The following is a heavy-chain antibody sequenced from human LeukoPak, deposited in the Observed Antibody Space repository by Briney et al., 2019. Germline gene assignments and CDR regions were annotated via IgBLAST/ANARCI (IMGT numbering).Heavy chain of an antibody. Sequence: GGSLRLSCAASGFIFSRHEMNWVRKPPGKGLEWVSYISSSGSTTYYADSVKGRFTISRGDAKNSLYLQMNSLRGEDTAVYYCARVPQLVRYFDYWGQGTLVTVSS. CDR3: ARVPQLVRYFDY. CDR2: ISSSGSTT. CDR1: GFIFSRHE. J-gene: IGHJ4*02. V-gene: IGHV3-48*03. D-gene: IGHD6-13*01.